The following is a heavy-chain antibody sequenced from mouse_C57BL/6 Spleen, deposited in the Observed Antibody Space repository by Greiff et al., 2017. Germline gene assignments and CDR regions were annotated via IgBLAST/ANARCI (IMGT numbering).Heavy chain of an antibody. J-gene: IGHJ3*01. V-gene: IGHV1-26*01. D-gene: IGHD3-2*02. CDR1: GYTFTDYY. Sequence: VQLKQSGPELVKPGASVKISCKASGYTFTDYYMNWVKQSHGKSLEWIGDINPNNGGTSYNQKFKGKATLTVDKSSSTAYMELRSLTSEDSAVYYCARPAQATPFAYWGQGTLVTVSA. CDR2: INPNNGGT. CDR3: ARPAQATPFAY.